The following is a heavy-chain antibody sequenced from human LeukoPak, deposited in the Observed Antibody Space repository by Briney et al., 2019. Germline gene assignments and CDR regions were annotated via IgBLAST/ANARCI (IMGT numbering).Heavy chain of an antibody. CDR2: ISYGGSNK. J-gene: IGHJ1*01. Sequence: GRSLTLSCAASGFTFSSYGMHWVRQAPGKGLEWLADISYGGSNKYYADSVTGRFTISRDNSKNTLYLQMNSLRAEDTAVYYCAKPHYYDSSGYHSEYFQHWGQGTLVTVSS. D-gene: IGHD3-22*01. CDR3: AKPHYYDSSGYHSEYFQH. V-gene: IGHV3-30*18. CDR1: GFTFSSYG.